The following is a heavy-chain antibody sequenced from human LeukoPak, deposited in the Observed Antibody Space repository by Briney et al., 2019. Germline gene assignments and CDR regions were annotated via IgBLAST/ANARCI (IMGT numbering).Heavy chain of an antibody. D-gene: IGHD5-24*01. CDR1: GFTFSGSA. J-gene: IGHJ4*02. CDR3: ASSQISGLAWEMATIPPDY. Sequence: GGSLRLSCAASGFTFSGSAMHWVRQASGKGLEWVGRIRSKANSYATAYAASVKGRFTISRDDSKNTAYLQMNSLRAEDTAVYYCASSQISGLAWEMATIPPDYWGQGTLVTVSS. V-gene: IGHV3-73*01. CDR2: IRSKANSYAT.